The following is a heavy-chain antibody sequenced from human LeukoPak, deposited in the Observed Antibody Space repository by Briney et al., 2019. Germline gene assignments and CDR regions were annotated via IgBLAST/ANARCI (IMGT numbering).Heavy chain of an antibody. Sequence: GGSLRLSCAASGFTFSSYAMHWVRQAPGKGLEWVAVISYDGSNKYYADSVKGRFTISRDNSKNTLYLQMNSLRAEDTAVYYSARGRAYGDYVYFDYWGQGTLVTVSS. D-gene: IGHD4-17*01. V-gene: IGHV3-30-3*01. CDR2: ISYDGSNK. CDR1: GFTFSSYA. J-gene: IGHJ4*02. CDR3: ARGRAYGDYVYFDY.